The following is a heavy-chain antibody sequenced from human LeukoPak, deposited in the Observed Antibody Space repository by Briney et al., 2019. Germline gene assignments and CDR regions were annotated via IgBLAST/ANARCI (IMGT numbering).Heavy chain of an antibody. CDR3: AKSRGYSYVSHFDY. CDR1: GFTFDDYA. Sequence: GRSLRLSCAASGFTFDDYAMNWVRQAPGKGLKWVSGISWNSGTIGYADSVKGRFTISRDSAKNSLYLQMNSLRPEDTALYYCAKSRGYSYVSHFDYWGQGTLVTVSS. V-gene: IGHV3-9*01. CDR2: ISWNSGTI. D-gene: IGHD5-18*01. J-gene: IGHJ4*02.